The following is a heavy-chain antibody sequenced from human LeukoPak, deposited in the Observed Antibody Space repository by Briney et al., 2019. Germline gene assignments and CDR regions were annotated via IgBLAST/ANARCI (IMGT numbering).Heavy chain of an antibody. CDR2: IKQDGSEK. CDR3: ARAPSRGVRAVAGTNYFDY. J-gene: IGHJ4*02. D-gene: IGHD6-19*01. CDR1: GFTFSSYW. Sequence: GGSLRLSCAASGFTFSSYWMSWVRQAPGKGLEWVANIKQDGSEKYYVDSVKGRFTISRDNAKNSLYLQMNSLRAEDTAVYYCARAPSRGVRAVAGTNYFDYWGQGTLVTVSS. V-gene: IGHV3-7*01.